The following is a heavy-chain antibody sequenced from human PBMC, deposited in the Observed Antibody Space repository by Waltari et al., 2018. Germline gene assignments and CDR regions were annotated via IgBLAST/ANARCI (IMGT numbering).Heavy chain of an antibody. Sequence: EVQLVESGGGLIQPGGSLRLSCAASGFTVSSNYMSWVRQAPGKGLEWVSVIDSGGSTYYADSVKGRFTISRDNSKNTLYLQMNSLRAEDTAVYYCARDTVDTAMEGYWGQGTLVTVSS. CDR1: GFTVSSNY. V-gene: IGHV3-53*01. J-gene: IGHJ4*02. D-gene: IGHD5-18*01. CDR3: ARDTVDTAMEGY. CDR2: IDSGGST.